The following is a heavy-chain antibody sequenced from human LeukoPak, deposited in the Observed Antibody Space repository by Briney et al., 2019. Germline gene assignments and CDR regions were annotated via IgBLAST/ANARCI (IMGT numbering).Heavy chain of an antibody. CDR1: GYXFTGYY. Sequence: ASVKVSCKAXGYXFTGYYLFWVRQAPGQGLEWMGWINPNSGATKYAQKFQGRVTLTRDTSIRTTYMELSSLRSDDTAVYYCARDERYSYGDNHYPDLGFWGQGTPVTVSS. CDR2: INPNSGAT. V-gene: IGHV1-2*02. J-gene: IGHJ4*02. CDR3: ARDERYSYGDNHYPDLGF. D-gene: IGHD4/OR15-4a*01.